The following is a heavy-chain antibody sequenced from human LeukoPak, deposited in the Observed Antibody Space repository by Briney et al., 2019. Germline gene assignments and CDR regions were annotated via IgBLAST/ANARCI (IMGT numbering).Heavy chain of an antibody. CDR3: ARAPPGDFWRGYYFDY. J-gene: IGHJ4*02. V-gene: IGHV4-59*01. Sequence: SETLSLTCTVSGGSISSYYWSWVRQPPGKGLEGGGYIYYSGSTNYNPSLKSRVTISVDTSKKQFSLKLSSVTAADTAVYYCARAPPGDFWRGYYFDYWGQGTLVTVSS. D-gene: IGHD3-3*01. CDR2: IYYSGST. CDR1: GGSISSYY.